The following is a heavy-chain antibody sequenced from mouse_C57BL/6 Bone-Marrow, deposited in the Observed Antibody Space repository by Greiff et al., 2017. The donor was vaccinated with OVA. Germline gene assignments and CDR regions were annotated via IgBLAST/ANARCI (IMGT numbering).Heavy chain of an antibody. J-gene: IGHJ2*01. D-gene: IGHD1-1*01. CDR3: ARRDYYGTQYYFDY. Sequence: VQLQQSGPELVKPGDSVKISCKASGYSFTGYFMNWVMQSHGKSLEWIGRINPYNGDTFYNQKFKGKATLTVDKSSSTAHMELRSLTSEDSAVYYCARRDYYGTQYYFDYWGKGTTLTVSS. CDR2: INPYNGDT. CDR1: GYSFTGYF. V-gene: IGHV1-20*01.